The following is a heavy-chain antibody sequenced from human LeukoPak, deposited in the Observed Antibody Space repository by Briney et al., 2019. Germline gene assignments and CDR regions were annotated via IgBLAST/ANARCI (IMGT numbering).Heavy chain of an antibody. V-gene: IGHV3-21*01. CDR1: GFTFSSYS. D-gene: IGHD1-1*01. CDR2: ISSSSSYI. J-gene: IGHJ6*02. Sequence: PGGSLRLSCAASGFTFSSYSMNWVRQAPGKGLEWVSSISSSSSYIYYADSVKGRFTISRDNAKNSLYLQMDSLRAEDTAVYYCARDRRTTGTKNYYGMDVWGQGTTVTVSS. CDR3: ARDRRTTGTKNYYGMDV.